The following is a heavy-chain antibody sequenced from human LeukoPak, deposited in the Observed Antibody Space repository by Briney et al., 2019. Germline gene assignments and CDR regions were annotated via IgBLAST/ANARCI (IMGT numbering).Heavy chain of an antibody. Sequence: PGGSLRLSCAASGFTFSDYYMSWIRQAPGKGLEWVSYISSISSYTNYADSVKGRFTISRDNAKNSLYLQMNSLRAEDTAVYYCARDQITYYYGSGSYRNYADYWGQGTLVTVSS. V-gene: IGHV3-11*05. CDR2: ISSISSYT. CDR3: ARDQITYYYGSGSYRNYADY. CDR1: GFTFSDYY. J-gene: IGHJ4*02. D-gene: IGHD3-10*01.